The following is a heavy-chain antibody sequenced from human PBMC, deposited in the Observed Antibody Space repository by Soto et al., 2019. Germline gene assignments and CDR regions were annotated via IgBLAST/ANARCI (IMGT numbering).Heavy chain of an antibody. CDR1: GFTVSNLN. J-gene: IGHJ4*02. V-gene: IGHV3-66*01. CDR3: ARDTLGGAYDFLH. D-gene: IGHD3-3*01. Sequence: EVQLVESGGGLVQPGGSLRLSCAASGFTVSNLNMTWVRQAPGKELQWVAVISSGGSTYYADSVKGMFTISRHNSKNTLYLEMNSLRAEDTAVYYCARDTLGGAYDFLHGGPGTLVTVSS. CDR2: ISSGGST.